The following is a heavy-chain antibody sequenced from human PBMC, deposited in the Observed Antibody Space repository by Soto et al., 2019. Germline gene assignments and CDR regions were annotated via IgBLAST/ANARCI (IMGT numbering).Heavy chain of an antibody. Sequence: KLPETLSLTCTVSGGSVSSGSYYWSWIRQPPGKGLEWIGYIYYSGSTNYNPSLKSRVTISVDTSKNQFSLKLSSVTAADTAVYYCARDRSSPYYYGSGSYSQYYYYGMDVWGQGTTVTVSS. J-gene: IGHJ6*02. CDR2: IYYSGST. CDR3: ARDRSSPYYYGSGSYSQYYYYGMDV. D-gene: IGHD3-10*01. CDR1: GGSVSSGSYY. V-gene: IGHV4-61*01.